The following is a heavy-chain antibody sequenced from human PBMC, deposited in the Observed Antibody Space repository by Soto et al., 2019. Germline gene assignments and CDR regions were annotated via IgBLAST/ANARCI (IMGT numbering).Heavy chain of an antibody. D-gene: IGHD3-22*01. V-gene: IGHV4-39*01. J-gene: IGHJ4*02. Sequence: PSETLSLTCTVSGGSISSSSYYWGWIRQPPGKGLEWIGSVYYSGSTYDNPSLKSRITLSVDRSKNQFSLKLTSVTAADTAVYYCARLIYDSRGYYYFDYWGQGTLVTVSS. CDR2: VYYSGST. CDR3: ARLIYDSRGYYYFDY. CDR1: GGSISSSSYY.